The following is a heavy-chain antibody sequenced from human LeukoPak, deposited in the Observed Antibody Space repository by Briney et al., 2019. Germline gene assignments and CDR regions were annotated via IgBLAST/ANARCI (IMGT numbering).Heavy chain of an antibody. V-gene: IGHV4-34*01. CDR1: GGSFSGYY. J-gene: IGHJ4*02. D-gene: IGHD5-12*01. Sequence: PSETLSLTCAVYGGSFSGYYWSWIRQPPGKGLEWIGEINHSGSTNYNPSLKSRVTISVDTSNNQFSLKLSSVTAADTAVYYCARENVDIVATIRVYYFDYWGQGTLVTVSS. CDR2: INHSGST. CDR3: ARENVDIVATIRVYYFDY.